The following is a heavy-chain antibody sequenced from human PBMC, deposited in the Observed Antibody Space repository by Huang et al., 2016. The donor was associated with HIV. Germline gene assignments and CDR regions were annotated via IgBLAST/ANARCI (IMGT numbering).Heavy chain of an antibody. J-gene: IGHJ3*02. V-gene: IGHV1-24*01. D-gene: IGHD2-21*01. CDR1: GYTLTELS. CDR2: FAPEHGET. CDR3: AAGYDTYYDI. Sequence: QVQLVQSGAEVKKPGASVKVSCKVSGYTLTELSIHWVRQAPGKGLEWMGGFAPEHGETIYAQNFQGRVTMTEDTSTDTAYMELHSLRPEDTAAYYCAAGYDTYYDIWGQGTMVIASS.